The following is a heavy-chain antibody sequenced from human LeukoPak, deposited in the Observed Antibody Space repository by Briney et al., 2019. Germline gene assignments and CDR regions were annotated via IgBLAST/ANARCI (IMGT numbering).Heavy chain of an antibody. CDR3: ATLNGPLFEY. Sequence: GGSLRLSCAASGFTFSNYWMSWVRQAPGKGLEWVASIHQHGNEKYFVESVRGRFTISRDNAKNSLYLQMSSLRAEDTAVYYCATLNGPLFEYWGQGTLVTVSP. CDR2: IHQHGNEK. V-gene: IGHV3-7*01. D-gene: IGHD2-8*01. CDR1: GFTFSNYW. J-gene: IGHJ4*02.